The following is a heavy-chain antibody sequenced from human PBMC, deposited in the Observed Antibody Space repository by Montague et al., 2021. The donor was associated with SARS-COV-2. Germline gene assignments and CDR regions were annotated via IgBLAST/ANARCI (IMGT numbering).Heavy chain of an antibody. CDR3: AHRRGPLLSDAFDN. CDR1: GFSLSTSGVR. V-gene: IGHV2-5*02. D-gene: IGHD1-26*01. Sequence: PALVKPTQTLTLTCTLSGFSLSTSGVRVGWIRQPPGKALEWLALIYWDDDKRYSPSLKSRLTITKDTSKNQVVLTMTNMEPVDTATYYCAHRRGPLLSDAFDNWGQGTMVTVSS. CDR2: IYWDDDK. J-gene: IGHJ3*02.